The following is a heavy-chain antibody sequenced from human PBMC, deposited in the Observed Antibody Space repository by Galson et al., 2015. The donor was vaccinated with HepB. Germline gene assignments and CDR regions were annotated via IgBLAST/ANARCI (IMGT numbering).Heavy chain of an antibody. J-gene: IGHJ6*02. Sequence: SLRLSCAASGFTFRTYAMHWVRQAPGKGLEWVALISYDGNNKFYADSVKGRFTVSRDNSKNTLYLQMSSLRPEDTAVYYCARGGKFVVVNDVVLGGMDVWGQGTTVTVSS. CDR1: GFTFRTYA. CDR3: ARGGKFVVVNDVVLGGMDV. D-gene: IGHD2-21*01. CDR2: ISYDGNNK. V-gene: IGHV3-30-3*01.